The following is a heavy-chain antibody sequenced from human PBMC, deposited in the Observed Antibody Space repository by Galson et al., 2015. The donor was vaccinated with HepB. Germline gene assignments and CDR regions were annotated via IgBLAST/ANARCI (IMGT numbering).Heavy chain of an antibody. J-gene: IGHJ2*01. CDR2: LSYDGTDK. D-gene: IGHD3-3*01. CDR1: GFTFSNYA. Sequence: SLRLSCAASGFTFSNYAMHWVRQAPGKGLEWVAVLSYDGTDKYYGDSVKGRFTISRDNSKNTVHLQMDSLRPEDTAVYYCAKDGSEFLEWLLYYFDLWGRGTLVTVSS. CDR3: AKDGSEFLEWLLYYFDL. V-gene: IGHV3-30*18.